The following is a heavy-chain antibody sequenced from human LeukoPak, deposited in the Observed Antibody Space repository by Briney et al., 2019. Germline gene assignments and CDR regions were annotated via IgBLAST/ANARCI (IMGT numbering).Heavy chain of an antibody. CDR2: ISAYNGNT. V-gene: IGHV1-18*01. D-gene: IGHD1-26*01. CDR3: SRSPGSHWLYFDY. J-gene: IGHJ4*02. CDR1: GSTFTIYG. Sequence: GASVTVSFTSSGSTFTIYGISWVRQAPGQGLEWMGWISAYNGNTNYAQKLQGRVTMTTATSNSTAYMELRSLRSDDTAVYYCSRSPGSHWLYFDYWGQGTLVTVSS.